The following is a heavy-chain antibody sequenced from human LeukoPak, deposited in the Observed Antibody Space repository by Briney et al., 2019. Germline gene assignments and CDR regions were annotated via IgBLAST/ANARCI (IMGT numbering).Heavy chain of an antibody. J-gene: IGHJ4*02. CDR2: IRSKAYGGTT. CDR3: TSSVLVRVLWN. V-gene: IGHV3-49*03. CDR1: GFTFSNYY. Sequence: GGSLRLSCAASGFTFSNYYMTWIRQAPGKGLEWVGFIRSKAYGGTTEYAASVKGRFTISRDDSKSIAYLQMNSLKTEDTAVYYCTSSVLVRVLWNWGQGTLVTVSS. D-gene: IGHD6-13*01.